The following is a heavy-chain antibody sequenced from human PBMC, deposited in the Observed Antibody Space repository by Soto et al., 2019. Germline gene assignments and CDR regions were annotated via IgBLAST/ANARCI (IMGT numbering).Heavy chain of an antibody. CDR1: GYTFTGYY. V-gene: IGHV1-2*04. CDR3: ARALIAAAGSYYYYGMDV. J-gene: IGHJ6*02. Sequence: QVQLVQSGAEVKKPGASVKVSCKASGYTFTGYYMHWVRQAPGQGLEWMGWINPNSGGTNYAQKFQGWVTMTRDTSISTAYMELSRLRSDDTAVYYCARALIAAAGSYYYYGMDVWGQGTTVTVSS. D-gene: IGHD6-13*01. CDR2: INPNSGGT.